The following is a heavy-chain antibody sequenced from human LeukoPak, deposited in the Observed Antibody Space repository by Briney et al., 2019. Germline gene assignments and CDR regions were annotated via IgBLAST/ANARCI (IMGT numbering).Heavy chain of an antibody. Sequence: PGGSLRLSCAASGFTFSSYAMNWVRQAPGKGLEWVSAISGSGSTFYADFVQGRFTISRDNSKNTVYLQINSLRAEDTAVYYCAKKISWPYDSSGCFDYWGQGTLVTVSS. CDR3: AKKISWPYDSSGCFDY. CDR1: GFTFSSYA. CDR2: ISGSGST. D-gene: IGHD3-22*01. V-gene: IGHV3-23*01. J-gene: IGHJ4*02.